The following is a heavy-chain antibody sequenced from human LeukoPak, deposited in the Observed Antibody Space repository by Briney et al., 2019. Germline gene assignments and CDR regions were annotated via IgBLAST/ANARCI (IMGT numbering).Heavy chain of an antibody. CDR2: ISTSSSYI. CDR1: GFTFSSYS. D-gene: IGHD4-17*01. V-gene: IGHV3-21*01. J-gene: IGHJ4*02. CDR3: ARTFYGDYVVDY. Sequence: GGSLRLSCAASGFTFSSYSMNWVRQAPGKGLEWVSSISTSSSYINYADSVKGRFTISRDNAKNSLYLQMNSLRAEDTAVYYCARTFYGDYVVDYWGQGTLVTVSS.